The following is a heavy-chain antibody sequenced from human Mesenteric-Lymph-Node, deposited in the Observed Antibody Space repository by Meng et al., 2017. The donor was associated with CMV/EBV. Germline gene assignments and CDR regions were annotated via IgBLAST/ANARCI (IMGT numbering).Heavy chain of an antibody. D-gene: IGHD2/OR15-2a*01. CDR3: ASAAGNKWNYYYYGMDV. V-gene: IGHV4-38-2*02. J-gene: IGHJ6*02. Sequence: GSLRLSCTVSGYSISSGYFWGWIRQPPGKGLEWIGSIYHGGSTYHNPSLKSRVTMSEDTSKSQFSLKLMSVTAADTAVYYCASAAGNKWNYYYYGMDVWGQGTTVTVSS. CDR1: GYSISSGYF. CDR2: IYHGGST.